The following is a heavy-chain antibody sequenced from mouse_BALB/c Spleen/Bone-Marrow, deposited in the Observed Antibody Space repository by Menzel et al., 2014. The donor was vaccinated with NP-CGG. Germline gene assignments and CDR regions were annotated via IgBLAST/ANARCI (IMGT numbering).Heavy chain of an antibody. CDR2: ISSGSSTI. Sequence: EVQLVESGGGLVQPGGSRKLSCAASGFTFSSFGMHWVRQAPEKGLEWVAYISSGSSTIYYADTEKGRFTISRDNPKNTLFLQMTSLRSEDTAMYYCARMYFDYWGQGTTLTVSS. CDR1: GFTFSSFG. J-gene: IGHJ2*01. CDR3: ARMYFDY. V-gene: IGHV5-17*02.